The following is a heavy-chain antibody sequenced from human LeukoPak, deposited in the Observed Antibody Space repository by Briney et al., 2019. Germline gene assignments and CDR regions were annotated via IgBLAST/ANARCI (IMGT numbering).Heavy chain of an antibody. V-gene: IGHV3-7*03. D-gene: IGHD3-22*01. CDR1: GFTFRSYW. Sequence: GGSLRLSCAASGFTFRSYWMSWVRQAPGKGLEWVANINKDGSEKYYVDSVKGRFTISRDNSKNTLYLQMNSLRAEDTAVYYCAKDWDYYDSSGQLLYFDYWGQGTLVTVSS. J-gene: IGHJ4*02. CDR2: INKDGSEK. CDR3: AKDWDYYDSSGQLLYFDY.